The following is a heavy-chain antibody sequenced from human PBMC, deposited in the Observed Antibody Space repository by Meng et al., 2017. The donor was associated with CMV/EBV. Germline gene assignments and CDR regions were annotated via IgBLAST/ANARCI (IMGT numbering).Heavy chain of an antibody. D-gene: IGHD3-3*01. J-gene: IGHJ4*02. V-gene: IGHV1-69*10. Sequence: SVKVSCKASGGTSSSYAISWVRQAPGQGLEWMGGIIPILGIANYAQKFQGRVTITADKSTSTAYMELSSLRSEDTAVYYCARPPDTRRDYYDFWSGYYFAYWGQGTLVTVSS. CDR1: GGTSSSYA. CDR2: IIPILGIA. CDR3: ARPPDTRRDYYDFWSGYYFAY.